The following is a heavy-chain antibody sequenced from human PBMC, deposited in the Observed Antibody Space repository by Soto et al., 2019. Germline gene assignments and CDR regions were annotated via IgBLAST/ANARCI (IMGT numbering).Heavy chain of an antibody. CDR3: NSYPDFWGGHTPL. Sequence: EVQLVESGGGLVQPGGSLRLSCAAYGFSITNTWMHWVRQAPGKGLEGVGRVKSKADGGTADYAAPVKGRFTVSRDDSKNTQYLQMNSLKMEDTAVYYCNSYPDFWGGHTPLWGQGTLVTVSS. J-gene: IGHJ4*02. V-gene: IGHV3-15*07. D-gene: IGHD3-3*01. CDR1: GFSITNTW. CDR2: VKSKADGGTA.